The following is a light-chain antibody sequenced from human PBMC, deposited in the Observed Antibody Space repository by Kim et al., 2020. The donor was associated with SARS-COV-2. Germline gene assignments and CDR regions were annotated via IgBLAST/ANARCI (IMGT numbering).Light chain of an antibody. J-gene: IGKJ4*01. Sequence: EVVMTQSPDTLSVSPGERGTLSCRASQGVSNKLAWYQQKPGQSPRLLIYGASTRATAIPARFSGSGSGTEFTLTISGLQAEDNAVYYCRQYDKWPLTFGGGTKVDIK. CDR3: RQYDKWPLT. CDR1: QGVSNK. V-gene: IGKV3-15*01. CDR2: GAS.